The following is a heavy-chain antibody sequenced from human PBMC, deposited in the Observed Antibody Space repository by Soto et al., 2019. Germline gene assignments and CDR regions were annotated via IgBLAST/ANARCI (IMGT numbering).Heavy chain of an antibody. D-gene: IGHD2-21*01. V-gene: IGHV1-2*04. CDR1: GYTFTAYH. CDR3: ARVSHCTNWTLDA. CDR2: INPKSGDT. Sequence: ASVKVSCTDSGYTFTAYHMHWVRQAPGQGLEWMAWINPKSGDTLYAQKFQGWVTLTRDTSITTVNMEMRRMRSADTAVYYCARVSHCTNWTLDAWGQGTRV. J-gene: IGHJ5*02.